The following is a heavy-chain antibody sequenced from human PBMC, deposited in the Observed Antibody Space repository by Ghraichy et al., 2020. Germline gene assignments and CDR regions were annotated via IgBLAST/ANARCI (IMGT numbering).Heavy chain of an antibody. Sequence: GGSLRLSCTASGFPFSTSVMSWARQAPGKGLEWVSAISNSGESTFYADSVKGRFTISRDNSKNTLFLQMSSLRAADTAVYYCTRGGWGANWGQGTLVTVSS. CDR2: ISNSGEST. CDR3: TRGGWGAN. D-gene: IGHD3-16*01. CDR1: GFPFSTSV. J-gene: IGHJ4*02. V-gene: IGHV3-23*01.